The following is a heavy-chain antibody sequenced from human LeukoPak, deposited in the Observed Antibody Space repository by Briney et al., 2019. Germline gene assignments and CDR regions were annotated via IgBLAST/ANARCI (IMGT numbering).Heavy chain of an antibody. CDR2: INPNSGGT. V-gene: IGHV1-2*04. Sequence: ASVKVSCKASGYTFTSYYMHWVRQAPGQGLEWMGWINPNSGGTNYAQKFQGWVTITRDTSISTAYMELSRLRSDDTAVYYCARALNWNYRRAFDYWGQGTLVTVSS. D-gene: IGHD1-7*01. J-gene: IGHJ4*02. CDR1: GYTFTSYY. CDR3: ARALNWNYRRAFDY.